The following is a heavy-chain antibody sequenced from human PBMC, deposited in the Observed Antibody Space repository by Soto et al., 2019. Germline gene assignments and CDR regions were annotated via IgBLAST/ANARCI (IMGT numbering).Heavy chain of an antibody. D-gene: IGHD1-26*01. V-gene: IGHV3-23*01. Sequence: GGSLRLSCAASGFTFSSYAMSWVRQSPGKGLEWVSDIDGSGGSTYYADSMKGRFTISRDNSKNTLYLHMNSLRAEDTALYYCAKKRNSGSNAPAAFDVWGQGTMVTVSS. CDR3: AKKRNSGSNAPAAFDV. CDR2: IDGSGGST. J-gene: IGHJ3*01. CDR1: GFTFSSYA.